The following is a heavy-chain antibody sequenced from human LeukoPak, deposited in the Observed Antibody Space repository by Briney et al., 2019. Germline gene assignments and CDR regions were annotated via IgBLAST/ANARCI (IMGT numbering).Heavy chain of an antibody. J-gene: IGHJ4*02. D-gene: IGHD4-17*01. V-gene: IGHV3-11*06. CDR2: ISGSSGYT. Sequence: GGSLRLSCAASGFTFSDYYMSWVRQAPGKGLEWVSYISGSSGYTKYADSVKGRFTISRDNAKNSLYLQVNSLRAEDTAVYYCARGDYGDYVAYWGQGTLVAVSS. CDR1: GFTFSDYY. CDR3: ARGDYGDYVAY.